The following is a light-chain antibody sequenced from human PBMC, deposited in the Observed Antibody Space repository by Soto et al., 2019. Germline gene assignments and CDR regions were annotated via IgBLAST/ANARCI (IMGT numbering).Light chain of an antibody. CDR2: DAS. Sequence: DIQMTQSPSSLSASVGDRVTITCRASQSISSYLNWYQQKPGKAPKLLIFDASNLERGVPSRFSGSGSRTHFSLTINNLQPEDVGTYFCQHYDNLPLTFGGGTKVDIK. CDR1: QSISSY. V-gene: IGKV1-33*01. CDR3: QHYDNLPLT. J-gene: IGKJ4*01.